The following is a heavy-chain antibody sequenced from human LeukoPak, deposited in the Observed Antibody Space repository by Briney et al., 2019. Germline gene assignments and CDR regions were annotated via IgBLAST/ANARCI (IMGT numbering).Heavy chain of an antibody. J-gene: IGHJ4*02. CDR1: GFSFNSYA. Sequence: GGSLRLSCAASGFSFNSYAVNWVRQAPGKGLEWVSVISSTGATTYYAASVKGRFTISRDNSKSTLYLQMDALRADDTAVYYCARSLNGFYRGLDFWGQGTLATVSS. CDR3: ARSLNGFYRGLDF. CDR2: ISSTGATT. V-gene: IGHV3-23*01. D-gene: IGHD3-22*01.